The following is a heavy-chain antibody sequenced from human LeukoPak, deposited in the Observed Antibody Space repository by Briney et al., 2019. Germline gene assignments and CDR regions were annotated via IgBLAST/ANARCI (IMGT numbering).Heavy chain of an antibody. V-gene: IGHV3-30*02. CDR3: AKDSRAIKPRTFDI. CDR1: GFTFSSYG. CDR2: IRYDGSNK. J-gene: IGHJ3*02. Sequence: PGGSLRLSCAASGFTFSSYGMHWVRQAPGKGLEWVAFIRYDGSNKYYADSVKGRFTISRDNSKNTLYLQMNSLRAEDTAVYYCAKDSRAIKPRTFDIWGQGTMVTVSS. D-gene: IGHD5-12*01.